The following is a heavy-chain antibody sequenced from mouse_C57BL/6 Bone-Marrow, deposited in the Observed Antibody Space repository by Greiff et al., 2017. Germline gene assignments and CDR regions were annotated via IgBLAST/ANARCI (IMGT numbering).Heavy chain of an antibody. J-gene: IGHJ2*01. CDR3: ARVSYYYGSSRYYFDY. D-gene: IGHD1-1*01. V-gene: IGHV5-6*01. CDR2: ISSGGSYT. CDR1: GFTFSSYG. Sequence: EVKLMESGGDLVKPGGSLKLSCAASGFTFSSYGMSWVRQTPDKRLEWVATISSGGSYTYYPDSVKGRFTISRDNAKNTLYLQRSSLKSEDTAMYYCARVSYYYGSSRYYFDYWGQGTTLTVSS.